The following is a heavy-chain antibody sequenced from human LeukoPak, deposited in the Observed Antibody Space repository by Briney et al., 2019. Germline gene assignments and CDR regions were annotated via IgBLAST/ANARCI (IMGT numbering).Heavy chain of an antibody. CDR3: ARVRRDCSGGSCPPHPQDFDI. V-gene: IGHV4-39*07. Sequence: PSETLSLTCTVSGGSISSSSYYWGWIRQPPGKGLEWIGSIYYSGSTYYNPSLKSRVTISVDTSKNQFSLKLSSVTAADTAVYYCARVRRDCSGGSCPPHPQDFDIWGQGTMVTVSS. J-gene: IGHJ3*02. D-gene: IGHD2-15*01. CDR2: IYYSGST. CDR1: GGSISSSSYY.